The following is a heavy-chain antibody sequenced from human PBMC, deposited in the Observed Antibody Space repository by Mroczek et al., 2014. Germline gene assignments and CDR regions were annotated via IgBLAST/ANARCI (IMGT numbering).Heavy chain of an antibody. J-gene: IGHJ3*02. D-gene: IGHD1-26*01. CDR3: ARGREWELLWDDAFDI. Sequence: SGAEVKKPGASVKVSCKASGYTFTSYDINWVRQATGQGLEWMGWMNPNSGNTGYAQKFQGRVTMTRNTSISTAYMELSSLRSEDTAVYYCARGREWELLWDDAFDIWGQGTMVTVSS. CDR1: GYTFTSYD. V-gene: IGHV1-8*01. CDR2: MNPNSGNT.